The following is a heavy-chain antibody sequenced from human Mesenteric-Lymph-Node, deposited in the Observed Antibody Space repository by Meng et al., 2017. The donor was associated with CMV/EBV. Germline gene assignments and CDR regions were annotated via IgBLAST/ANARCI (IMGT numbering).Heavy chain of an antibody. CDR1: GFTFSSYA. Sequence: GGSLRLSCAASGFTFSSYAMHWVRQAPGKGLEWVAVISYDGSNKYYADSVKGRFTISRDNSKNTLYLQMNSLRAEDTAVYYCAKDRAIEGPYYFDYWGQGTLVTVSS. CDR3: AKDRAIEGPYYFDY. D-gene: IGHD3-22*01. V-gene: IGHV3-30-3*01. CDR2: ISYDGSNK. J-gene: IGHJ4*02.